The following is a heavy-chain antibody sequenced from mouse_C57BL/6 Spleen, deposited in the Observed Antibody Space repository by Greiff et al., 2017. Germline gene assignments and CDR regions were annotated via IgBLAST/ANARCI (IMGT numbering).Heavy chain of an antibody. Sequence: VQLQQSGPGLVQPSQSLSITCTVSGFSLTSYGVHWVRQSPGKGLEWLGVIWRGGSTDYNAAFMSRLSITKNNSKSQVFFKMNSLQADDTAIYYCAKTYHYGSSSYAMDYWGQGTSVTVSS. CDR3: AKTYHYGSSSYAMDY. V-gene: IGHV2-5*01. J-gene: IGHJ4*01. CDR1: GFSLTSYG. D-gene: IGHD1-1*01. CDR2: IWRGGST.